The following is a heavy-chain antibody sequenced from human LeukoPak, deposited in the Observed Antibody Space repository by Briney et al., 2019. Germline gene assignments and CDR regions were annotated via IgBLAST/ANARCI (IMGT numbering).Heavy chain of an antibody. Sequence: ASVKVSCKASGGTFSSYAISWVRQAPGQGLEWMGRIIPILGIANYAQKFQGRVTITADKSTSTAYMELSSLRSEDTAVYYCARDPSPPYSSSWWAVGWFDPWGQGTLVTVSS. V-gene: IGHV1-69*04. D-gene: IGHD6-13*01. CDR1: GGTFSSYA. J-gene: IGHJ5*02. CDR3: ARDPSPPYSSSWWAVGWFDP. CDR2: IIPILGIA.